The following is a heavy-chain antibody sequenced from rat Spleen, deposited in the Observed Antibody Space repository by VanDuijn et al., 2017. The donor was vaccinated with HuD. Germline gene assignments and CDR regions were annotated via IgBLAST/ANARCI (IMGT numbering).Heavy chain of an antibody. V-gene: IGHV2-63*01. CDR1: GFSLNSYN. Sequence: QVQLKESGPGLVQPSQTLSLTCTVSGFSLNSYNVHWVRQPPGKGLEWMGRMRYNGDTSYNSALKSRLSISRDTSKNQDFLKMNSLQTDDTGTYYCTREDTGIRFAYWGQGTLVTVSS. D-gene: IGHD1-4*01. CDR2: MRYNGDT. J-gene: IGHJ3*01. CDR3: TREDTGIRFAY.